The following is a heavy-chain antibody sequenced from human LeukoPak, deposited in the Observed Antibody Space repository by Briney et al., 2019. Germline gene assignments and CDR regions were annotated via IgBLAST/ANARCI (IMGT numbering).Heavy chain of an antibody. V-gene: IGHV3-33*01. CDR3: ARGSPYYDILTGYTFDY. D-gene: IGHD3-9*01. CDR2: IWYDGSNK. CDR1: GFTFSSYG. Sequence: GGSLRLSCAASGFTFSSYGMHWVRQAPGKGLEWVAVIWYDGSNKYYADSVKGRFTISRDNSKNTLYLQMNSLRAEDTAVYNCARGSPYYDILTGYTFDYWGQGTLVTVSS. J-gene: IGHJ4*02.